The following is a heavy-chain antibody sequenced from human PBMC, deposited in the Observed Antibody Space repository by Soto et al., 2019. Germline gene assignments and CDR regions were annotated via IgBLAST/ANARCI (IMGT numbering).Heavy chain of an antibody. D-gene: IGHD4-17*01. Sequence: GGSLRLSCAASGFTFSSYGMHWVRQAPGKGLEWVAVIWYDGSNKYYADSVKGRFTISRVNSKNTLYLQMNSLRAEDTAVYYCARGDLYGDFNAFDIWGQGTMVTVSS. CDR2: IWYDGSNK. CDR3: ARGDLYGDFNAFDI. J-gene: IGHJ3*02. V-gene: IGHV3-33*01. CDR1: GFTFSSYG.